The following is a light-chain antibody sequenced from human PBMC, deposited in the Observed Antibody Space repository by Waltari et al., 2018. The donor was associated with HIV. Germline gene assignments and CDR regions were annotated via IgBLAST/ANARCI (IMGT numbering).Light chain of an antibody. CDR1: SGSVSTSYY. J-gene: IGLJ3*02. Sequence: QTVVTQVPSFSVSPGGTVTLTCGLRSGSVSTSYYPSWYQQTPGQAPRTLIYSTNTRSSGVPDRFSGSILGNKAALTITGAQADDESDYYCVLFMGNGIWVFGGGTKLTVL. CDR2: STN. CDR3: VLFMGNGIWV. V-gene: IGLV8-61*01.